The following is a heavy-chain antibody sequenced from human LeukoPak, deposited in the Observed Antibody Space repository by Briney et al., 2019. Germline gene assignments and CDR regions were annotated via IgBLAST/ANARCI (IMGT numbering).Heavy chain of an antibody. CDR2: LNHSWTT. CDR3: ARVGHLSCRTPDV. V-gene: IGHV4-34*01. D-gene: IGHD2-15*01. Sequence: KPSETLSLTCAGHGGSFSGYFWSWTRQPPWEGVEWIGELNHSWTTNYTPSLKSRVTISVDTSKNQFSLKLSSVTAADTAVYYCARVGHLSCRTPDVWGKGTTVTVSS. J-gene: IGHJ6*04. CDR1: GGSFSGYF.